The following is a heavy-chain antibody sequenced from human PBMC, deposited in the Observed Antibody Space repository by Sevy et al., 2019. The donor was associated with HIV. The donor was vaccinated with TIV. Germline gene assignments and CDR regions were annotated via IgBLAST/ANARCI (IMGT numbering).Heavy chain of an antibody. CDR1: GFTFSKVW. CDR2: IKSKTDGGTT. CDR3: TTGGSLFQH. D-gene: IGHD3-16*01. J-gene: IGHJ1*01. V-gene: IGHV3-15*01. Sequence: GGSLRLSCTASGFTFSKVWMSWVRQAPGKGLEWVGHIKSKTDGGTTDYAAPVRGRFTISRDDSKNTLSLQMNSLKTEDTAVYYCTTGGSLFQHWGQGTLVTVSS.